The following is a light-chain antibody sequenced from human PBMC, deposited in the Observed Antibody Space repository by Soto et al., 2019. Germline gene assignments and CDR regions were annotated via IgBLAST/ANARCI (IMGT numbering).Light chain of an antibody. Sequence: QSALTQTASVSGSPGQSITIYCTGTSGDIGNYNYVSWYQQHPGKAPKLLMYEVNKLASGLPRRFSGSKSGNTASLRISGLQAADEADYYCCSYAGRSTFVFGGGTKLTVL. CDR3: CSYAGRSTFV. J-gene: IGLJ2*01. CDR2: EVN. CDR1: SGDIGNYNY. V-gene: IGLV2-23*02.